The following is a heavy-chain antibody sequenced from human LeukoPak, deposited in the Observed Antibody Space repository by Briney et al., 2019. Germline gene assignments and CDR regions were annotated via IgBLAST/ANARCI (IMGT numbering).Heavy chain of an antibody. CDR2: INHGGFT. Sequence: SETLSLTCAVSGASLSGYYWSWIRQSPGKGLEWIGEINHGGFTNYNPSLKSRVTISVDTSRNQIALRLSSLAAADTAVYFCARSHLWPSGTFDIWGQGTVVDVSS. V-gene: IGHV4-34*01. CDR1: GASLSGYY. CDR3: ARSHLWPSGTFDI. J-gene: IGHJ3*02. D-gene: IGHD5-18*01.